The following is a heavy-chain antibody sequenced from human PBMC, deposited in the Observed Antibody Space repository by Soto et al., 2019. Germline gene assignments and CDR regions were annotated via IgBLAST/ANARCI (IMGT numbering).Heavy chain of an antibody. CDR2: TYYRSQWFN. V-gene: IGHV6-1*01. CDR1: GDSVSSNRAA. J-gene: IGHJ6*03. Sequence: SQTLSLTCGISGDSVSSNRAAWNWIRQSPSRGLEWLGRTYYRSQWFNEYAPSLKSRMTINSDTSKNQFSLQLNSVHAEDRAVYYCATGMLIRRQHYMDVWGQG. D-gene: IGHD2-21*01. CDR3: ATGMLIRRQHYMDV.